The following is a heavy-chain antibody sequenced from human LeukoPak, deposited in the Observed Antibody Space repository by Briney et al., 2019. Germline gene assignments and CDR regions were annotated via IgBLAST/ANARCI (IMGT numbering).Heavy chain of an antibody. CDR1: GGSISSYY. CDR2: IYASGST. CDR3: ARDSNLEYSSSRGLGR. D-gene: IGHD6-6*01. J-gene: IGHJ4*02. Sequence: SETLSLICTVSGGSISSYYWSWIRQPAGKGLEWIGRIYASGSTYYNPSLKSRVTMSVDTSKNQFSLRLTTVTAADTAVYYCARDSNLEYSSSRGLGRWGQGILVTVSS. V-gene: IGHV4-4*07.